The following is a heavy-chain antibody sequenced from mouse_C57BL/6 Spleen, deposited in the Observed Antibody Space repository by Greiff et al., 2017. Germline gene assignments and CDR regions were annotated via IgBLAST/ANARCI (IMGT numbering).Heavy chain of an antibody. D-gene: IGHD2-5*01. CDR2: INPNNGGT. J-gene: IGHJ3*01. Sequence: EVQLQQSGPELVKPGASVKISCKASGYTFTDYYMNWVKQSHGKSLEWIGDINPNNGGTSYNQKFKGKATLTVDKSSSTAYMELRSLTSEDSAVYYCASPSYYSNYWFAYWGQGTLVTVSA. CDR1: GYTFTDYY. CDR3: ASPSYYSNYWFAY. V-gene: IGHV1-26*01.